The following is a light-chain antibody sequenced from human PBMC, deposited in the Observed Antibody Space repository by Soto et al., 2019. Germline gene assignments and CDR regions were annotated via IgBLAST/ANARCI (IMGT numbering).Light chain of an antibody. CDR2: QAS. CDR3: QQYNSYWT. V-gene: IGKV1-5*03. CDR1: QSISTW. Sequence: DIQMTQSPSTLSASVGDRVTITCRASQSISTWLAWYQQKPGKAPKLLIYQASTLDSGVPSRFSGSGSGTEFTLTIRSLQPDDFATYYCQQYNSYWTFGQGTKV. J-gene: IGKJ1*01.